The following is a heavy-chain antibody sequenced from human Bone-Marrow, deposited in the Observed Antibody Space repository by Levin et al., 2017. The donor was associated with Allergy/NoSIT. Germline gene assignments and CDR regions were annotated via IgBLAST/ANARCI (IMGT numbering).Heavy chain of an antibody. J-gene: IGHJ3*02. D-gene: IGHD3-16*01. CDR1: GYTFTSYG. CDR2: ISAYNGNT. Sequence: PGESLKISCKASGYTFTSYGISWVRQAPGQGLEWMGWISAYNGNTNYAQKLQGRVTMTTDTSTSTAYMELRSLRSDDTAVYYCARAHDYIWGSYYGPHAFDIWGQGTMVTVSS. CDR3: ARAHDYIWGSYYGPHAFDI. V-gene: IGHV1-18*01.